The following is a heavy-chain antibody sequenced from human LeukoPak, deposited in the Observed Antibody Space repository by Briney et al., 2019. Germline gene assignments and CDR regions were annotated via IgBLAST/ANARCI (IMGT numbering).Heavy chain of an antibody. J-gene: IGHJ2*01. CDR2: IKQDGSEI. CDR3: ARYGYSYESWYFDL. V-gene: IGHV3-7*01. Sequence: GGSLRLSCAASGFTFRIYWMSWVRQAPGKGLEWVANIKQDGSEINYVDSVKGQFTISRDNAKNPLYLQMYSLRAEDTAVYYCARYGYSYESWYFDLWGRGTQVTVSS. CDR1: GFTFRIYW. D-gene: IGHD5-18*01.